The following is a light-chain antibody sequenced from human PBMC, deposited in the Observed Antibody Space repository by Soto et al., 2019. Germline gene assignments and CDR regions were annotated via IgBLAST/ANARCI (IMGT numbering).Light chain of an antibody. V-gene: IGKV1-5*01. Sequence: IQMTQSPSTLSASVGDRVTITCRASQSVSDWLAWYQQKPGNPPKLLIYDTSRLESAVPSRFSASGSGTEFTLTISSLQPDDFATYYCQQYYSYPLTFGGGTKVDNK. CDR1: QSVSDW. CDR2: DTS. J-gene: IGKJ4*01. CDR3: QQYYSYPLT.